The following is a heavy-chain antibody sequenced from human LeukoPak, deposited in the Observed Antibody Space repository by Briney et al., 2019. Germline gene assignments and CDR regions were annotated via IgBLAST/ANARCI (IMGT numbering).Heavy chain of an antibody. Sequence: GGSLRLSCAASGFTFSGYWMSWVRRAPGKGLEWVANIKLDGSEKYYVDPVKGRFPFSRDNAKNSLYLQLNTLRAEDTPVYYCARDLGQYYDTSDNRFDPWGQGTLVTLSS. CDR1: GFTFSGYW. CDR3: ARDLGQYYDTSDNRFDP. V-gene: IGHV3-7*01. D-gene: IGHD3-22*01. J-gene: IGHJ5*02. CDR2: IKLDGSEK.